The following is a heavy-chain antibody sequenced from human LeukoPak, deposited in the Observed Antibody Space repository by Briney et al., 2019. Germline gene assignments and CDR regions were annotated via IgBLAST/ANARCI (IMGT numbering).Heavy chain of an antibody. CDR1: GFTFSSYE. CDR3: ARDCAGSCYALVTDAFDI. CDR2: ISSSGSTI. D-gene: IGHD2-15*01. V-gene: IGHV3-48*03. J-gene: IGHJ3*02. Sequence: GGSLRLSCAASGFTFSSYEMDWVRQAPGKGQEWVSYISSSGSTIYYADSVKGRFTISRDNAKNSLYLQMNSLRAEDTAVYYCARDCAGSCYALVTDAFDIWGQGTMVTVSS.